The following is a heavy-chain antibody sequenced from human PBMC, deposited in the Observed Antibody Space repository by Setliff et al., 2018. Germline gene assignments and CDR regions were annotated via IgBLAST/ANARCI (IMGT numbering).Heavy chain of an antibody. J-gene: IGHJ4*02. CDR2: INPSGSS. CDR3: ARGPRYSGSYYVNY. Sequence: SETLSLTCTVYGGSFSGYYWTWIRQPPGKGLEWIGEINPSGSSNYNPSLKSRVTISVDTSKNQFSLNLSSVTAADTAVYYCARGPRYSGSYYVNYWGQGTLVTVSS. V-gene: IGHV4-34*01. CDR1: GGSFSGYY. D-gene: IGHD1-26*01.